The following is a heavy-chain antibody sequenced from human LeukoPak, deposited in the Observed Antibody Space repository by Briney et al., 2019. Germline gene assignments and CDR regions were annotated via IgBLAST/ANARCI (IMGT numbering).Heavy chain of an antibody. CDR2: ISSRSSFI. CDR1: EFTFSDYT. J-gene: IGHJ4*02. Sequence: GGSLRLSCVASEFTFSDYTMNWVRQAPGKGLEWVSSISSRSSFIYYADSVRGRFTISRDNARNSVNLQMNSLRVEDTAVYYCVSWDVGHNNYWGQGAQVTVSS. V-gene: IGHV3-21*01. D-gene: IGHD1-1*01. CDR3: VSWDVGHNNY.